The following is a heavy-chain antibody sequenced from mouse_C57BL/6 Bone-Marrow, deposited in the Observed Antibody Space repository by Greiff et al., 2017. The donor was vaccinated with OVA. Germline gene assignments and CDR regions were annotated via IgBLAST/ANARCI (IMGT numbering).Heavy chain of an antibody. CDR2: IDPANGNT. Sequence: EVQLQQSVAELVRPGASVKLSCTASGFNIKNTYMHWVKQRPEQGLEWIGRIDPANGNTKYAPKFQGKATITADTSSNTAYLQLSSLTSEDTAIYYCARWEVIYYYGSSLYYFDYWGQGTTLTVSS. D-gene: IGHD1-1*01. V-gene: IGHV14-3*01. CDR1: GFNIKNTY. CDR3: ARWEVIYYYGSSLYYFDY. J-gene: IGHJ2*01.